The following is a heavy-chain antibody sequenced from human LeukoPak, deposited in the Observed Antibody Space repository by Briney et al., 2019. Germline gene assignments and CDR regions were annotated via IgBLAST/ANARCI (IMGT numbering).Heavy chain of an antibody. D-gene: IGHD1-26*01. J-gene: IGHJ4*02. V-gene: IGHV3-15*01. CDR1: GFTFNNAW. CDR3: TTGGLFAAYSGSYRW. Sequence: GGSLSLSCAASGFTFNNAWMSWVRRAPGKGLEWVGRIKSNTDGGTTDYTAPVKGRFTISRDDSKNTLYLQMNSLKSEDTAVYYCTTGGLFAAYSGSYRWWGQGTLVIVSS. CDR2: IKSNTDGGTT.